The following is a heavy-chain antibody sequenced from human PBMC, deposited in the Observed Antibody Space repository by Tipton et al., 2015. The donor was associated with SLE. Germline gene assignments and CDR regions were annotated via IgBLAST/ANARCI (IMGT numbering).Heavy chain of an antibody. V-gene: IGHV3-21*06. J-gene: IGHJ4*02. D-gene: IGHD3-3*01. CDR2: ISSSSSHI. Sequence: SLRLSCAASGFTFSSYSMNWVRQAPGKGLEWVSSISSSSSHIYYADSVKGRFTISRDSTKSSLYLQMNNLRAEDTAVYYCTTVLYYDFWSGYPDYWGQGTLVTVSS. CDR3: TTVLYYDFWSGYPDY. CDR1: GFTFSSYS.